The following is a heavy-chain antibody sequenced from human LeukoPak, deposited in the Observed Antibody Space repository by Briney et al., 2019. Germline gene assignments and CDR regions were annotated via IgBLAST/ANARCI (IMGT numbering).Heavy chain of an antibody. D-gene: IGHD2-15*01. J-gene: IGHJ4*02. CDR1: GFTFSSYA. Sequence: PGGSLRLSCAASGFTFSSYAMHWVRQAPGKGLEWVAVISYDGSNKYYADSVKGRFTISRDNSKNTLYLQMNSLRAEDTAVYYCAGGGLFKYFFDYWGQGTPVTVSS. CDR3: AGGGLFKYFFDY. CDR2: ISYDGSNK. V-gene: IGHV3-30-3*01.